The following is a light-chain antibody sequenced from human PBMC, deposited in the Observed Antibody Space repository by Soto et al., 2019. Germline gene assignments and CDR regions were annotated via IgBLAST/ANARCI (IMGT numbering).Light chain of an antibody. CDR2: AAS. CDR3: QQSYSTPPWT. J-gene: IGKJ1*01. V-gene: IGKV1-39*01. CDR1: QSISSY. Sequence: DIQMTQSPSSLSASVGDRVTITCRASQSISSYLNWYQQKPGKAPKLLIYAASSLQSGVPSRFSGSGSGTDFTLTISSLQPEDFATYYCQQSYSTPPWTFGQGTRWLSN.